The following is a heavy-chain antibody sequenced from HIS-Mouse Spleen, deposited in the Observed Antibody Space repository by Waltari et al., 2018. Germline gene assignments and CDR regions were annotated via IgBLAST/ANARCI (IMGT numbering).Heavy chain of an antibody. V-gene: IGHV4-34*01. CDR1: GGSLSGYY. CDR3: ARGEAEIAAAAYYYYYGMDV. Sequence: QVQLQQWGAGLLKPSETLSLTCAVYGGSLSGYYRSWIGEINHSGSTNYNPSLKSRVTISVDTSKNQFSLKLSSVTAADTAVYYCARGEAEIAAAAYYYYYGMDVWGQGTTVTVSS. J-gene: IGHJ6*02. CDR2: INHSGST. D-gene: IGHD6-13*01.